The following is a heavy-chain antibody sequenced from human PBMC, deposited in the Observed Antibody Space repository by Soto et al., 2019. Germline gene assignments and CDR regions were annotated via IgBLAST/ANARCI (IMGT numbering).Heavy chain of an antibody. Sequence: LRLSYVASGFTFSTYAMSWVRQAPGKGLEWVSALTPSGGEAYYADSVKGRFTISRDNSMNALYLQMNSLRIEDTAVYYCAHPRGYGVFDAYDIWGQGTMVTVSS. CDR3: AHPRGYGVFDAYDI. V-gene: IGHV3-23*01. CDR2: LTPSGGEA. CDR1: GFTFSTYA. D-gene: IGHD4-17*01. J-gene: IGHJ3*02.